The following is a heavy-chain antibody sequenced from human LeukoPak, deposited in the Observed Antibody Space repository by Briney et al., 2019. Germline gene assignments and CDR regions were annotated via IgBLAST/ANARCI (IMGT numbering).Heavy chain of an antibody. CDR2: ISGSGGST. Sequence: GGSLRLSCAASGFTFSSYAMSWVRQAPGKGLEWVSAISGSGGSTYYADSVKGWFTISRDNSKNTLYLQMNSLRAEDTAVYSCAKAPRYYYGSGSYYVDYWGQGTLVTVSS. CDR3: AKAPRYYYGSGSYYVDY. J-gene: IGHJ4*02. V-gene: IGHV3-23*01. CDR1: GFTFSSYA. D-gene: IGHD3-10*01.